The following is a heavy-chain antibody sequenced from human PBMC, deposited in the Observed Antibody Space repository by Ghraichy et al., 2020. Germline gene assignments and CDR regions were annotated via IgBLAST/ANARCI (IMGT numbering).Heavy chain of an antibody. Sequence: LSLTCAASGFTFSSYSMNWVRQAPGKGLEWVSYISSSSSTIYYADSVKGRFTISRDNAKNSLYLQMNSLRAEDTAVYYCAREAYSSSDYWGQGTLVTVSS. CDR3: AREAYSSSDY. J-gene: IGHJ4*02. CDR2: ISSSSSTI. CDR1: GFTFSSYS. V-gene: IGHV3-48*01. D-gene: IGHD6-6*01.